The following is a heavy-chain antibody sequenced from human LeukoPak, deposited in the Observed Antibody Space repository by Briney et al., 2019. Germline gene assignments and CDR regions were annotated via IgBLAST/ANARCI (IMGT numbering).Heavy chain of an antibody. V-gene: IGHV4-59*01. D-gene: IGHD3-22*01. CDR1: GGSISSYY. CDR3: ARGGHSSGYYFIDY. Sequence: SETLSLTCTVSGGSISSYYWSWIGQPPGKGLEWIGYIYYSGSTNYNPSLKSRVTISVDTSKNQFSLKLSSVTAADTAVYYCARGGHSSGYYFIDYWGQGTLVTVSS. J-gene: IGHJ4*02. CDR2: IYYSGST.